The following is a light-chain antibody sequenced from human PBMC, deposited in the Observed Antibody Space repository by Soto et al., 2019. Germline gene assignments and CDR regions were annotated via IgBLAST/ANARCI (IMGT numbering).Light chain of an antibody. J-gene: IGKJ2*01. CDR3: QQYHNWPPQYT. CDR2: GAS. V-gene: IGKV3-15*01. Sequence: EIVMTQSPASLSVSPGDGATLSCRASQSVASNVAWYQQKPGQGPRLLIHGASTRAVGVPARFSGSGSGTDFTLTINSLQPEHSAVYYCQQYHNWPPQYTFGQGTKLQSK. CDR1: QSVASN.